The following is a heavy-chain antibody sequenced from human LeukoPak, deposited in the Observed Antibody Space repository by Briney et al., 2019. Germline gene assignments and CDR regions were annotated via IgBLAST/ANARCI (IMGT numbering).Heavy chain of an antibody. CDR3: ARAKQWLVQSYYYYYMDV. CDR1: GYTFTGYY. CDR2: INPNSGGT. D-gene: IGHD6-19*01. Sequence: ASVKVSCKASGYTFTGYYMHWVRQAPGQGLEWMGWINPNSGGTNYAQKFQGRVTMTRDTSISTAYMELSRLRSDDTAVYYCARAKQWLVQSYYYYYMDVWGKGTTVTISS. J-gene: IGHJ6*03. V-gene: IGHV1-2*02.